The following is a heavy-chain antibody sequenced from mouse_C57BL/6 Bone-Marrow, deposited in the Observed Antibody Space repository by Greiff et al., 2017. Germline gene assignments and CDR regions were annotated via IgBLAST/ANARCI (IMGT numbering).Heavy chain of an antibody. D-gene: IGHD1-1*01. CDR2: IDPVNGDT. CDR3: TTVVHY. J-gene: IGHJ2*01. CDR1: GFNFKDDY. V-gene: IGHV14-4*01. Sequence: EVQLHQSGAVLVRPGASVKLSCTASGFNFKDDYMHWVKLRPEQGLEWIGWIDPVNGDTGYASKFQGKATLTADPSSNSAYLQLSSLTSEDTAVYYCTTVVHYWGQGTTLTVSS.